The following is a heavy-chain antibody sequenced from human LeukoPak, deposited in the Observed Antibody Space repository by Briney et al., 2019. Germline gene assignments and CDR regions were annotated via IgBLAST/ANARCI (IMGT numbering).Heavy chain of an antibody. CDR2: IDPDESST. V-gene: IGHV3-74*01. CDR1: GFTFSQYW. CDR3: AREDYSNYAPYFDY. D-gene: IGHD4-4*01. J-gene: IGHJ4*02. Sequence: PGGSLRLSCEASGFTFSQYWMHWVRQAPGKGLVWVSRIDPDESSTNYADPVKGRFTISRDNAKNTLYLQLNSLRAEDTAVYYCAREDYSNYAPYFDYWGQGTLVTVSS.